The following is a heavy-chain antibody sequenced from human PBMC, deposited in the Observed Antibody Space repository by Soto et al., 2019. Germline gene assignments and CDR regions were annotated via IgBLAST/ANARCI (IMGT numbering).Heavy chain of an antibody. CDR2: ISSSSSYI. CDR1: GFTFCSYS. J-gene: IGHJ6*02. V-gene: IGHV3-21*01. CDR3: ARWGYDLSTGIDV. Sequence: GGSLRLSCAAPGFTFCSYSMNWVLQAPGNGLEWVSSISSSSSYIYYADSVKGRFTISRDNAKNSLYLQMNSLRAEDTAVYYCARWGYDLSTGIDVWAQGATVPVSS. D-gene: IGHD3-3*01.